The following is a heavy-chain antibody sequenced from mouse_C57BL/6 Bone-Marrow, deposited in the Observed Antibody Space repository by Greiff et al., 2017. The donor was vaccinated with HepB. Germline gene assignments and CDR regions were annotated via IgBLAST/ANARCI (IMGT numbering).Heavy chain of an antibody. CDR3: ARKGVYYDYDPVYAMDY. J-gene: IGHJ4*01. CDR2: ISSGSSTI. D-gene: IGHD2-4*01. V-gene: IGHV5-17*01. Sequence: EVQLVESGGGLVKPGGSLKLSCAASGFTFSDYGMHWVRQAPEKGLEWVAYISSGSSTIYYADTVKGRFTISRDNAKNTLFLQMTSLRSEDTAMYYCARKGVYYDYDPVYAMDYWGQGTSVTVSS. CDR1: GFTFSDYG.